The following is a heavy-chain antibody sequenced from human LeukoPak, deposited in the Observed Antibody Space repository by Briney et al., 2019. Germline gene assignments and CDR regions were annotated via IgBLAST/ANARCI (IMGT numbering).Heavy chain of an antibody. CDR2: INHSGST. Sequence: SETLSLTCAVHGGSFSGYFWTWIRQPPGEGLQWIGEINHSGSTNYNPSLKSRVTISVDTSKNQFSLKLSSVTAADTAVYYCARDGIAAAGMGVDPWGQGTLVTVSS. D-gene: IGHD6-13*01. V-gene: IGHV4-34*01. CDR3: ARDGIAAAGMGVDP. CDR1: GGSFSGYF. J-gene: IGHJ5*02.